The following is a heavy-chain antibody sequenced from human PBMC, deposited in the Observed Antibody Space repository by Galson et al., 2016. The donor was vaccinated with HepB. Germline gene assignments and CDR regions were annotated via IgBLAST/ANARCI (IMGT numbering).Heavy chain of an antibody. CDR2: TYYESKWYN. Sequence: CAISGDSVSSTSANWNWIRQSPSRGLEWLGRTYYESKWYNDYAVSVQSRITINPDTSKNQFSLQLDSMTPEDTAVYYCARTSPFNTGTFDYWGQGTLVTVSS. D-gene: IGHD1-7*01. CDR1: GDSVSSTSAN. J-gene: IGHJ4*02. CDR3: ARTSPFNTGTFDY. V-gene: IGHV6-1*01.